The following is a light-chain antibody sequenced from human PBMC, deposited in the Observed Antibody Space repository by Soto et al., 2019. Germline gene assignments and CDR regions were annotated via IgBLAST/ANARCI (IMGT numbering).Light chain of an antibody. V-gene: IGLV2-8*01. J-gene: IGLJ1*01. CDR2: EVI. CDR1: SSDVGGYEY. Sequence: QSALTQPPSASGSPGQSVTISCTGSSSDVGGYEYVSWYQQHPGKAPKLIIYEVIKRPSGVPDRFSGSKSGNTASLTVSGLQAEDEADYYCSSYTSSNTLEVFGFGTKLTVL. CDR3: SSYTSSNTLEV.